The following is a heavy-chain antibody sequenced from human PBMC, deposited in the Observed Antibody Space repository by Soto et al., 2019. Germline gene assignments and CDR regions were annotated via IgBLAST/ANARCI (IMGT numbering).Heavy chain of an antibody. J-gene: IGHJ4*02. CDR1: GGTFSSYA. CDR3: ARDRPDSSGYYYVFDY. CDR2: IIPIFGTA. V-gene: IGHV1-69*13. D-gene: IGHD3-22*01. Sequence: SVKVSCKASGGTFSSYAISWVRQAPGQGLEWMGGIIPIFGTANYAQKFQGRVTITADESTSTAYMELSSLRSEDTAVYYCARDRPDSSGYYYVFDYWGQGTLVTVSS.